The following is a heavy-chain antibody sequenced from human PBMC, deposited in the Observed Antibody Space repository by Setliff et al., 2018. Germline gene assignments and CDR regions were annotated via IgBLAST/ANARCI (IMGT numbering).Heavy chain of an antibody. V-gene: IGHV4-59*08. D-gene: IGHD3-3*01. CDR1: GGSISSYY. CDR3: ARMSGFQYMDV. Sequence: PSETLSLPCTVSGGSISSYYWSWIRQPPGKGLEWIGYIYYSGSTNYNPSLKSRVTISIDASKRQFPLKLTSVTAADTAVYYCARMSGFQYMDVWGKGTTVTVSS. CDR2: IYYSGST. J-gene: IGHJ6*03.